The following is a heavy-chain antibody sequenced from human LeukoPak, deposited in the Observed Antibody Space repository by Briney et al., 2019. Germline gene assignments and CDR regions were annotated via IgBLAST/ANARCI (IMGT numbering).Heavy chain of an antibody. J-gene: IGHJ4*02. CDR3: ASSELYCSSTSCPRGRFDY. Sequence: PSETLSLTCTVSGGSISSYYWSWNRQPPGKGLEWIGYIYTSGSTNYNPSLKSRVTISVDTSKNQFSLKLSSVTAADTAVYYCASSELYCSSTSCPRGRFDYWGQGTLVTVSS. V-gene: IGHV4-4*09. CDR1: GGSISSYY. D-gene: IGHD2-2*01. CDR2: IYTSGST.